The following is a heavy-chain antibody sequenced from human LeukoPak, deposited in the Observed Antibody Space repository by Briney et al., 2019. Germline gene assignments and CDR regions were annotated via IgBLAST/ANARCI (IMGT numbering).Heavy chain of an antibody. CDR3: AREPTGSYFLSFGGRNQEENYFDY. CDR1: GFTFSSYA. CDR2: ISYDGSNK. V-gene: IGHV3-30*04. D-gene: IGHD1-26*01. J-gene: IGHJ4*02. Sequence: PGRSLRLSCAASGFTFSSYAMHWVRQAPGKGLEWVAVISYDGSNKYYADSVKGRFTISRDNSKNTLYLQMNSLRAEDTAVYYCAREPTGSYFLSFGGRNQEENYFDYWGQGTLVTVSS.